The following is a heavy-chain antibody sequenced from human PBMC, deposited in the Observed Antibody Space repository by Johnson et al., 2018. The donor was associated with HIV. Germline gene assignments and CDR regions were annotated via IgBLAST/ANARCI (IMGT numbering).Heavy chain of an antibody. Sequence: VQLVESGGGLIQPGGSLRLSCAASGFTVSSNYMSWVRQAPGKGLEWVGRIKSKTDGGTTDYAAPVKGRFTISRDDSKNTLYLQMNSLKTEETALYYCNTDRVDGGGSYYNAFDIWGQGTMVTVSS. CDR2: IKSKTDGGTT. J-gene: IGHJ3*02. V-gene: IGHV3-15*01. D-gene: IGHD1-26*01. CDR3: NTDRVDGGGSYYNAFDI. CDR1: GFTVSSNY.